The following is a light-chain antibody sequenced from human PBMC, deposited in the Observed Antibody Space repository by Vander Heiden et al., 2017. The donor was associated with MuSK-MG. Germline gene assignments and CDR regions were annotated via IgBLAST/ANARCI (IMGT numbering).Light chain of an antibody. CDR3: QQRSNGHRGLT. CDR1: QSVSSY. J-gene: IGKJ4*01. CDR2: DAS. V-gene: IGKV3-11*01. Sequence: EIVLTQSPATLSLSPGERATLSCRASQSVSSYLAGYQQKPGQAPRLLIYDASNRATGIKARFSGSGDGTDFTLTISSREPEDFAVYYCQQRSNGHRGLTFGGGTKVEIK.